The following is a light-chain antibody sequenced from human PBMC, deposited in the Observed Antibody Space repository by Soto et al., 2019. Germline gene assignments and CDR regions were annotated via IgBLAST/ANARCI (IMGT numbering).Light chain of an antibody. V-gene: IGLV2-14*01. CDR1: SSDVGGYNY. Sequence: QSALTQPASVSGSPGQSITISCTGTSSDVGGYNYVSWYQQHPGKAPKLMIYDVSNRPSGVSNRFSGSKSGNTASLTISGLQAEDEADYYCSSYTSSSTPTFVTRTKLTVL. CDR2: DVS. CDR3: SSYTSSSTPT. J-gene: IGLJ1*01.